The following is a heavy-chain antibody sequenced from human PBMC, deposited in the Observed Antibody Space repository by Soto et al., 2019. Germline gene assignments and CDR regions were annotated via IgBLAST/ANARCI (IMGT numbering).Heavy chain of an antibody. V-gene: IGHV4-34*01. CDR1: GGSFSGYY. J-gene: IGHJ4*02. CDR2: INHSGST. CDR3: ARSPYDYIWGSYRYWLDY. Sequence: PSETLSLTCTVYGGSFSGYYWSWIRQPPGKGQEWNGEINHSGSTNYNPSLKSRVTISVDTSKNQFSLKLSSVTAADTAVYYCARSPYDYIWGSYRYWLDYWGQGTLVTVSS. D-gene: IGHD3-16*02.